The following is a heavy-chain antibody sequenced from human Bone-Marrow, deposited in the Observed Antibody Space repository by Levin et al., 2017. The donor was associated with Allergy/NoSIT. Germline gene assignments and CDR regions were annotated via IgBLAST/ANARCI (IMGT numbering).Heavy chain of an antibody. V-gene: IGHV3-23*01. CDR3: TKPPPHGGYDAFDI. CDR2: ISGRSPST. J-gene: IGHJ3*02. CDR1: QFSFSNYS. D-gene: IGHD4-23*01. Sequence: GGSLRLSCVASQFSFSNYSMTWVRQVPGKGLEWVSAISGRSPSTYYADSVKGRFTISRDNSKSTLYLQMNSLRAEDTALYYCTKPPPHGGYDAFDIWGQGTMVTVSS.